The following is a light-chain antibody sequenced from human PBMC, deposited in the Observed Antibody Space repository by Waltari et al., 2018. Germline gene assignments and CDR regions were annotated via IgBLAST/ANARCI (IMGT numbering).Light chain of an antibody. J-gene: IGKJ4*01. V-gene: IGKV1-8*01. CDR2: AAS. CDR1: QGISSY. Sequence: AIRMTQSPSSLSASTGDRVTITCRASQGISSYLAWYQQKPGKAPKLLIYAASTLQSGVPSRFSGSGSGRDFTLTISCLQSEDFATYYCQQYYSYPSTFGGGTKVEIK. CDR3: QQYYSYPST.